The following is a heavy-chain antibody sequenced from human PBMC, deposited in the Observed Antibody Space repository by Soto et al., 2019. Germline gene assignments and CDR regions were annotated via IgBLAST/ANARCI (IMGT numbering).Heavy chain of an antibody. V-gene: IGHV4-31*03. CDR1: GGSISSGGYY. CDR2: IYYSGST. D-gene: IGHD2-8*01. CDR3: ARAEGRTNGVCYSQH. Sequence: PSEILSLTCTVSGGSISSGGYYWSWIRQHPGKGLEWIGYIYYSGSTYYNPSLKSRVTISVDTSKNQFSLKLSSVTAADTAVYYCARAEGRTNGVCYSQHWGQGTLVTVSS. J-gene: IGHJ1*01.